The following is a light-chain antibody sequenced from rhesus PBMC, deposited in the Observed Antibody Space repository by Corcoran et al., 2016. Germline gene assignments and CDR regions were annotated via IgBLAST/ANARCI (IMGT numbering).Light chain of an antibody. V-gene: IGKV1-18*01. CDR2: AAS. J-gene: IGKJ2*01. CDR3: QQHYNNPYT. Sequence: DIQMTQSPSSLSASVGDRVTITCQASQGVSNWLAWYQQKPGKAPKPRIYAASSLQSGVPSRFSVSGSGTEVTLTISTLQPEDFATYYCQQHYNNPYTFGQGTKVDIK. CDR1: QGVSNW.